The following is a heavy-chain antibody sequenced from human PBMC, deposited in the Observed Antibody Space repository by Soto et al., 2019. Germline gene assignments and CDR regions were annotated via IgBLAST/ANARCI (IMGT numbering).Heavy chain of an antibody. CDR3: AVMAPTLSLDY. CDR1: GFTFSTYG. D-gene: IGHD3-16*01. CDR2: ISYDGSNK. Sequence: GGSLRLSCAASGFTFSTYGMHWVRQAPGKGLEWVAAISYDGSNKYYADSVKGRFTISRDNSKNTLYLQMNSLRAEDTAVYYCAVMAPTLSLDYWGQGTLVTVSS. V-gene: IGHV3-30*03. J-gene: IGHJ4*02.